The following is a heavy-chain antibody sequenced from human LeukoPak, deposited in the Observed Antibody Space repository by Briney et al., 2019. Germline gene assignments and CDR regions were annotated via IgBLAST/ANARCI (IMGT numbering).Heavy chain of an antibody. V-gene: IGHV4-59*08. D-gene: IGHD3-16*01. CDR3: ASRTGAYSSFFNY. CDR2: IHDSGST. CDR1: GGSISSYD. J-gene: IGHJ4*02. Sequence: SETLSLTCTVSGGSISSYDWSWIRQSPGKGLEWIGNIHDSGSTKYNPSLKSRVTLSIDTSRNQFSLKLTSVTAADTAVYYCASRTGAYSSFFNYWGQGTLVTVSS.